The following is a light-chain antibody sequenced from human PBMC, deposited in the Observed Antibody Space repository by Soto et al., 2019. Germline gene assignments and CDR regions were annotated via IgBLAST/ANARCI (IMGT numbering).Light chain of an antibody. Sequence: QSVLTQPPSVSGAPGQRVXIXCXXXXXNIGAGYDVHWYQQLPGTAPKLLIYGNSNRPSGVPDRFSGSKSGTSASLAITGLQAEDEADYYCQSYDSSLRVFGGGTKLTVL. J-gene: IGLJ2*01. CDR1: XXNIGAGYD. V-gene: IGLV1-40*01. CDR2: GNS. CDR3: QSYDSSLRV.